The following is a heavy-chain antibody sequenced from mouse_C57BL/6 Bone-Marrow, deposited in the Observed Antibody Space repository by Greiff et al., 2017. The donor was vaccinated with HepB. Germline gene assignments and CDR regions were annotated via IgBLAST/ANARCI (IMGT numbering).Heavy chain of an antibody. D-gene: IGHD1-1*01. V-gene: IGHV1-81*01. Sequence: QVQLQQSGAELARPGASVKLSCKASGYTFTSYGISWVKQRTGQGLEWIGEIYPRSGNTYYNEKFKGKATLTADQSSSTAYMELRSLTSEDSAVYFCARWGYGYYFDYWGQGTTLTVSS. CDR2: IYPRSGNT. CDR3: ARWGYGYYFDY. CDR1: GYTFTSYG. J-gene: IGHJ2*01.